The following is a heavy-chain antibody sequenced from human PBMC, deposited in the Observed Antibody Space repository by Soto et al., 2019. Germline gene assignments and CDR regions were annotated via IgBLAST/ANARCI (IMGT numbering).Heavy chain of an antibody. CDR2: IDPSDSYT. Sequence: RGESLKISCKGSGYSFTSYWISWVRQMPGEGLEWMGRIDPSDSYTNYSPSFQGHVTISADKSISTAYLQWSSLKASDTAMYYCARRLGHSGFLNWFDPWGQGTLVTVSS. V-gene: IGHV5-10-1*01. D-gene: IGHD3-16*01. CDR3: ARRLGHSGFLNWFDP. CDR1: GYSFTSYW. J-gene: IGHJ5*02.